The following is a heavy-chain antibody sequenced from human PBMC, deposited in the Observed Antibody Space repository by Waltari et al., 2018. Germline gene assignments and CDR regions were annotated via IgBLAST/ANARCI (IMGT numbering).Heavy chain of an antibody. J-gene: IGHJ4*02. D-gene: IGHD2-21*02. V-gene: IGHV3-53*01. CDR3: ARNQVETALGY. Sequence: EVQLVESGGGLIQPGGSLRLSCVASGVTVSNNLMTWLRQATGKGLELVSLIYSGGTTYYADSVRGRFTISRDGSKNTVYLQMNSLRAEDTAVYFCARNQVETALGYWGQGTLVTVSS. CDR2: IYSGGTT. CDR1: GVTVSNNL.